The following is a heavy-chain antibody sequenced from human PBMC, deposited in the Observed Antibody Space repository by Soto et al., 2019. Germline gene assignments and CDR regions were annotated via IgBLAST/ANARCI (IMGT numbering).Heavy chain of an antibody. J-gene: IGHJ4*01. V-gene: IGHV3-30*03. CDR3: VSREGRNGHDTRFDY. CDR1: CFTVSTHG. CDR2: ISYDGNEK. D-gene: IGHD5-12*01. Sequence: GGSLGLSCEAACFTVSTHGINWIRQARSKELDWAADISYDGNEKFYAASVKGRFSISRGNSRTPLSLQMNGLRPVDPAFYYCVSREGRNGHDTRFDYWGHGTLVTVSS.